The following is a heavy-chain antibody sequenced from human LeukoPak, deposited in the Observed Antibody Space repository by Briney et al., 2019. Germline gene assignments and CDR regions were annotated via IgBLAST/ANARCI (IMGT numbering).Heavy chain of an antibody. CDR2: MHPNSGVT. J-gene: IGHJ4*02. CDR3: ARDPGYLQSDY. Sequence: GASVKVSCKASGYTFTGYWIHWVRQAPGQGLEWMGCMHPNSGVTGYAQRFQGRVTMTRDTSISTAYMDLSGLRSDDTAVYYCARDPGYLQSDYWGQGTLVTVPS. V-gene: IGHV1-2*02. D-gene: IGHD4-11*01. CDR1: GYTFTGYW.